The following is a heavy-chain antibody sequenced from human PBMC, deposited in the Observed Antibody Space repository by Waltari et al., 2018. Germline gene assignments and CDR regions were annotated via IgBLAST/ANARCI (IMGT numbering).Heavy chain of an antibody. D-gene: IGHD3-10*01. J-gene: IGHJ4*02. CDR3: ARQMRGFGDLLGYFDD. Sequence: GRPYYHPSLKSRVTIDADASKNQFSLQMSSVTAADTAVYFCARQMRGFGDLLGYFDDWGQGTLVTVSS. CDR2: GRP. V-gene: IGHV4-39*01.